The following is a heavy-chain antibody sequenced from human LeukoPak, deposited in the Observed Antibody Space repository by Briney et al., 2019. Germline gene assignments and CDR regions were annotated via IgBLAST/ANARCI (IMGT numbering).Heavy chain of an antibody. CDR1: GGSISSSSYY. CDR3: AAATMYYDILTGYYFYAFDI. V-gene: IGHV4-39*01. Sequence: PSETLSLTCTVSGGSISSSSYYWGWIRQPPGKGLDWIVSIYYSGSTYYNPSLKSLVTISVDTSKHQFSLKLSSVTAADTAVYYCAAATMYYDILTGYYFYAFDIWGQGTMVTVSS. D-gene: IGHD3-9*01. J-gene: IGHJ3*02. CDR2: IYYSGST.